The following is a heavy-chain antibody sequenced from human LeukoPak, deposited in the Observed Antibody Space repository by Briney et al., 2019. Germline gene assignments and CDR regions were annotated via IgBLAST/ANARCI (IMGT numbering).Heavy chain of an antibody. Sequence: PSETLSLTCTVSGDSVSSAGFHWSWIRQPPGRRLEWIGYISYSGSTNYNPSFNSRVTISLDTSNNQFSLKLSSLTAADTAICFCANYKRGPGSFYVDYWGQGALVSVSS. CDR2: ISYSGST. CDR1: GDSVSSAGFH. J-gene: IGHJ4*02. CDR3: ANYKRGPGSFYVDY. V-gene: IGHV4-61*08. D-gene: IGHD3-10*01.